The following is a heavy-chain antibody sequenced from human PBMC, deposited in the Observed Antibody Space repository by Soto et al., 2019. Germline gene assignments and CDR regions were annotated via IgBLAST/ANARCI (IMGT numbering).Heavy chain of an antibody. D-gene: IGHD6-19*01. CDR3: ARQHPLYSNGWHT. J-gene: IGHJ4*02. CDR1: GYTFTSXX. Sequence: VKVSCKASGYTFTSXXXXWGLQDTGQGLGWMGWMNPNSGNTGYAEKFQGRVTMTRNTAIXTAYMEPGSLRSEDTATYYCARQHPLYSNGWHTWGQGTQVTVSS. V-gene: IGHV1-8*01. CDR2: MNPNSGNT.